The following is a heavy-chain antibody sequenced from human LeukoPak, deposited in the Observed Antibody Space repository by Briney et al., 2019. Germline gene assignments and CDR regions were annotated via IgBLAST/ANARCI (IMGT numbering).Heavy chain of an antibody. D-gene: IGHD4-23*01. CDR1: GGSISSYY. Sequence: PSETLSLTCDVPGGSISSYYWSWIRQPPGKGLEWIGYIYYSGSTNYNPSLKSRVTISVDTSKNQFSLKLSSVTAAGTAVYYCARNRPTVGGYYYYGMDVWGQGTTVTVSS. J-gene: IGHJ6*02. CDR2: IYYSGST. CDR3: ARNRPTVGGYYYYGMDV. V-gene: IGHV4-59*01.